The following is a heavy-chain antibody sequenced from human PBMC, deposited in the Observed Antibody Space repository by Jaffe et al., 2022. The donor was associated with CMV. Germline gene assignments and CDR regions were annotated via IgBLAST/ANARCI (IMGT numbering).Heavy chain of an antibody. V-gene: IGHV1-69*01. CDR1: GGTFSSYA. Sequence: QVQLVQSGAEVKKPGSSVKVSCKASGGTFSSYAISWVRQAPGQGLEWMGGIIPIFGTANYAQKFQGRVTITADESTSTAYMELSSLRSEDTAVYYCARSDKVAATTATKYYYYYYGMDVWGQGTTVTVSS. J-gene: IGHJ6*02. CDR2: IIPIFGTA. CDR3: ARSDKVAATTATKYYYYYYGMDV. D-gene: IGHD2-15*01.